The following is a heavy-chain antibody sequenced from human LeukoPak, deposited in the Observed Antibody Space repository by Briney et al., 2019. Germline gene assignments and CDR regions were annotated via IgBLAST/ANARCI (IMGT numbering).Heavy chain of an antibody. Sequence: PSETLSLTCAVQGVPISGFFWSWIRQPPGKGLEWIAEINHSGGTNYNPSLKSRATISVDTSENQFSLRVTSVTAADTAVYYCAKISCGHTDDRCYNCWGQGTLVTVSS. CDR1: GVPISGFF. J-gene: IGHJ4*02. V-gene: IGHV4-34*01. CDR2: INHSGGT. CDR3: AKISCGHTDDRCYNC. D-gene: IGHD1-20*01.